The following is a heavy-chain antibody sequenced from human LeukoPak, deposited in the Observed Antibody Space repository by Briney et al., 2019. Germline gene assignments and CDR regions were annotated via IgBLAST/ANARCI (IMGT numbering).Heavy chain of an antibody. D-gene: IGHD3-10*01. Sequence: ASVKVSCKAFVYTFICYYMHWVRQAPGQGLQWMGWMNPNSGVTNYAQKFQGRVTMTRDTSISTAYMELSGLRYDDTAVYYCARDFMVRGVTTPDYWGQGTLVTVSS. CDR3: ARDFMVRGVTTPDY. CDR1: VYTFICYY. J-gene: IGHJ4*02. V-gene: IGHV1-2*02. CDR2: MNPNSGVT.